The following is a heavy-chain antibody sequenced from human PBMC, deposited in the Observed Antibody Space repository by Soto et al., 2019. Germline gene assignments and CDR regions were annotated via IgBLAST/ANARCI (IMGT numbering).Heavy chain of an antibody. CDR1: GGSISSYC. CDR3: ARDLWGYCGTDCYPLDV. Sequence: SETLSLTCTVSGGSISSYCWSWIRKPTGKGLEWIGYIYYSGSTNYNPSLKSRVTISVDTSKNQFSLKLNSVTAADTAVYYCARDLWGYCGTDCYPLDVWGQGTTVTVS. CDR2: IYYSGST. D-gene: IGHD2-21*02. V-gene: IGHV4-59*01. J-gene: IGHJ6*02.